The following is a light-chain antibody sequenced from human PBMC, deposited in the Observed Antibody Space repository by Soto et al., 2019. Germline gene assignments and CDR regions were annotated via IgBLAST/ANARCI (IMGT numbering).Light chain of an antibody. CDR2: DAS. J-gene: IGKJ5*01. CDR3: EQAGSFPIT. Sequence: DVQMTQSPSSLSASVVDGFTITFLASQNMWRLLAWYQQKPGKAPELLIYDASSLQSGVPPRFSGSGSGTDFTLTISSLQPEDFATYYCEQAGSFPITFGQGTRLDIK. CDR1: QNMWRL. V-gene: IGKV1-12*01.